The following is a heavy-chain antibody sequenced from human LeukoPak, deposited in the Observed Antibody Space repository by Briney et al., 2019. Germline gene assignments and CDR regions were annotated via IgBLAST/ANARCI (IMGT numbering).Heavy chain of an antibody. D-gene: IGHD6-19*01. J-gene: IGHJ4*02. Sequence: GGSLRRSGAASGFTFSTYSMNWVRQAPGKGLKWVSYISSSSSNIYYADSVKGRFTISRDNAKNSLYLQMNSLRAEDTAVYYCAREYSGSGGVYWGQGTLVTVSS. CDR3: AREYSGSGGVY. V-gene: IGHV3-48*04. CDR1: GFTFSTYS. CDR2: ISSSSSNI.